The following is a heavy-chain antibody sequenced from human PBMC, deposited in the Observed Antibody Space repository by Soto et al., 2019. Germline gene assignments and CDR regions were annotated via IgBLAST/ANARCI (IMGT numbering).Heavy chain of an antibody. CDR1: GFTFISYE. CDR2: ISSSGSTI. J-gene: IGHJ5*02. V-gene: IGHV3-48*03. CDR3: ARSRVTRGFDP. Sequence: RRLSCAASGFTFISYEMNWVRQAPGKGLEWVSYISSSGSTIYYADSVKGRFTISRDNAKNSLYLQMNSLRAEDTAVYYCARSRVTRGFDPWGQGTLVTVSS. D-gene: IGHD4-4*01.